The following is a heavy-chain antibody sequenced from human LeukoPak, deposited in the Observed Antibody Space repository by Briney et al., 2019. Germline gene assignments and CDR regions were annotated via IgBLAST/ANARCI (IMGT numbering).Heavy chain of an antibody. V-gene: IGHV3-49*04. CDR1: GFTFGDYA. CDR3: TRDISGYYDSSGYYYYFDY. Sequence: PGGSLRLSCTASGFTFGDYAMSWVRQAPGKGLEWVGFIRSKAYGGTTEYAASVEGRFTISRDDSKSIAYLQMNSLKTEDTAVYYCTRDISGYYDSSGYYYYFDYWGQGTLVTVSS. CDR2: IRSKAYGGTT. J-gene: IGHJ4*02. D-gene: IGHD3-22*01.